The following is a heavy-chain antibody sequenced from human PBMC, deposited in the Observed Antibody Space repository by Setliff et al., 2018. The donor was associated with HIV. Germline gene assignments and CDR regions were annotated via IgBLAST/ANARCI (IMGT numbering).Heavy chain of an antibody. J-gene: IGHJ5*02. Sequence: GGSLRLSCAASGFTFSNAWMSWVRQAPGKGLEWVGRIKSKSDGGTTDYAAPVKAKFTISRDDSKNTLYLQMNSLKTDDTAVYYCTTSLPWFDPWGQGTLVTVSS. CDR3: TTSLPWFDP. CDR2: IKSKSDGGTT. CDR1: GFTFSNAW. V-gene: IGHV3-15*01.